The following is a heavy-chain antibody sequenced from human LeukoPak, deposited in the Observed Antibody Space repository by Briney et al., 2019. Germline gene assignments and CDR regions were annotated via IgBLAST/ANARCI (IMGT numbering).Heavy chain of an antibody. CDR2: IYYSGST. CDR1: GGSISRYY. D-gene: IGHD1-26*01. V-gene: IGHV4-59*12. J-gene: IGHJ3*02. CDR3: ARSDSGSYYRYAFDI. Sequence: SETLSLTCTISGGSISRYYWTWIRQPPGKGLEWIGYIYYSGSTKYNPSLKSRVTISLDTSKNQFSLKLSSVTAANTAVYYCARSDSGSYYRYAFDIWGQGTMVTVSS.